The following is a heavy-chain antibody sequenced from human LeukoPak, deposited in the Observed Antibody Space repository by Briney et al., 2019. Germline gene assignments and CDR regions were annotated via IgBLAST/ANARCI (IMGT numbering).Heavy chain of an antibody. D-gene: IGHD3-10*01. J-gene: IGHJ4*02. V-gene: IGHV4-34*01. Sequence: SETLSLTCAVYGGSFSGYYWSWIRQPPGKGLEWIGEINHSGSTNYNPSLKSRVTISIDTSKNQFSLKLSSVTAADTAVYYCARKRYNSGSYFLDYWGQGTLVTVSS. CDR2: INHSGST. CDR3: ARKRYNSGSYFLDY. CDR1: GGSFSGYY.